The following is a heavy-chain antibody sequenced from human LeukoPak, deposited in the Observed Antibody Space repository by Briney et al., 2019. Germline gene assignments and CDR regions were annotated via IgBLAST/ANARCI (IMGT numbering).Heavy chain of an antibody. J-gene: IGHJ5*02. Sequence: SETLSLTCTVSGGSINNYYWSWIRQPPGRGLKWLGYIYYNGVTNYNPSLKSRLTISVDTSKNQFSLKLTSVTAADTAIYYCARLHALRAEEFDPWGQGTLVTVSS. D-gene: IGHD3-16*01. V-gene: IGHV4-59*01. CDR3: ARLHALRAEEFDP. CDR1: GGSINNYY. CDR2: IYYNGVT.